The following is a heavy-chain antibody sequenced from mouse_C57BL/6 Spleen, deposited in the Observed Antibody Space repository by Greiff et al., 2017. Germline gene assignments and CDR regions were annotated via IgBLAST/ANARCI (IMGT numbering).Heavy chain of an antibody. CDR1: GYAFSSSW. D-gene: IGHD1-1*01. J-gene: IGHJ4*01. CDR2: IYSGDGDT. Sequence: VQLQQSGPELVKPGASVKISCKASGYAFSSSWMNWVKQRPGKGLEWIGRIYSGDGDTNYNGKFKGKATLTADKSSSTAYMQLSSLTSEDSAVYFCARNDYGAMDYWGQGTSVTVSS. V-gene: IGHV1-82*01. CDR3: ARNDYGAMDY.